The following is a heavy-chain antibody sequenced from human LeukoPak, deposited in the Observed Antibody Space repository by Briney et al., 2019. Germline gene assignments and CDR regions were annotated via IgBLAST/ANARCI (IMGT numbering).Heavy chain of an antibody. J-gene: IGHJ4*02. CDR1: GFTFDDYT. CDR3: AKDSRSGWYSLIDY. V-gene: IGHV3-43*01. Sequence: GGSLRLSCAASGFTFDDYTMHWVRQVPGKGLEWVSLISWDGVSSYYGDSVKGRFTISRDNSKNSLYLQMNSLRPEDTALYYCAKDSRSGWYSLIDYWGQGTLVTVSS. CDR2: ISWDGVSS. D-gene: IGHD6-19*01.